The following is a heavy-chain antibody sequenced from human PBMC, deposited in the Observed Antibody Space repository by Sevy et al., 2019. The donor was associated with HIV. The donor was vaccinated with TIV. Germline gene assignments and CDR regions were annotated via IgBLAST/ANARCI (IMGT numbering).Heavy chain of an antibody. V-gene: IGHV4-39*01. CDR1: DVSISSGTNY. CDR2: IYYGGST. CDR3: ARQRGGWYEYDASDV. J-gene: IGHJ3*01. Sequence: SETLSLTCTVSDVSISSGTNYWGWIRQPPGKGLEWIGSIYYGGSTYYNPSLKSRVTVSADTSTNQFSLKLTSVTVADTAVYYCARQRGGWYEYDASDVWGQGTMLTVSS. D-gene: IGHD6-19*01.